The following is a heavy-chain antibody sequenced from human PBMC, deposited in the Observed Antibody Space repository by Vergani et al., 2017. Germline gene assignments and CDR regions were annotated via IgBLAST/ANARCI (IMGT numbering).Heavy chain of an antibody. Sequence: QVQLVESGGGFVKPGGSLRLSCAASGFTLSDYYMRWIRQAPGKGLEGVSYISSSGSTIYYADSVKGRFTISRENAKNSLYLQMNSLRAEDTALYSCARDFRSGGGPIYNYYYYYMHVWGKGTTVTVSS. D-gene: IGHD3-10*01. V-gene: IGHV3-11*01. CDR3: ARDFRSGGGPIYNYYYYYMHV. CDR2: ISSSGSTI. J-gene: IGHJ6*03. CDR1: GFTLSDYY.